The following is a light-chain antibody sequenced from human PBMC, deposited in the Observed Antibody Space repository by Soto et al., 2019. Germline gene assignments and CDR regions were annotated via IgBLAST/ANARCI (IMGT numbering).Light chain of an antibody. V-gene: IGLV2-14*01. J-gene: IGLJ1*01. Sequence: QSALTQPASVSGSPGQSITISCTGTSSDVGGYNYVSWYQQHPGKAPKLMIYEVSNRPSGVSNRFSGSKSGNTASLTISGLQAEDEADYYCSSYTSSYTLEVFGTGTKLTVL. CDR1: SSDVGGYNY. CDR3: SSYTSSYTLEV. CDR2: EVS.